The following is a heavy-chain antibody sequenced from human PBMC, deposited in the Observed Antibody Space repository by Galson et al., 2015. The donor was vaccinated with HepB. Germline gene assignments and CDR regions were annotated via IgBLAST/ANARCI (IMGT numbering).Heavy chain of an antibody. CDR3: ARAAYCSGGSCWGFDY. CDR2: IRNKANSYTT. V-gene: IGHV3-72*01. CDR1: GFTFSDYY. Sequence: SLRLSCAASGFTFSDYYMDWVRQAPGKGLEWVGRIRNKANSYTTEYAASVKGRFTISRDESYNSLYLQMNSLQTEDTAVYYCARAAYCSGGSCWGFDYWGQGTLVTVSS. D-gene: IGHD2-15*01. J-gene: IGHJ4*02.